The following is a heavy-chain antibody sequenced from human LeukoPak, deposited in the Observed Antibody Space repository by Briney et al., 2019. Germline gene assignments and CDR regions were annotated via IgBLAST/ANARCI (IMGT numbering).Heavy chain of an antibody. CDR1: GGSISSGDYY. J-gene: IGHJ5*02. V-gene: IGHV4-30-4*01. CDR3: ARGSLYYDFWSGPDIPNWFDP. Sequence: PSQTLSLTCTVSGGSISSGDYYWSWIRQPPGKGLEWIGYIYYSGSTYYNPSLESRVTISVDTSKNQFSLKLSSVTAADTAVYYCARGSLYYDFWSGPDIPNWFDPWGQGTLVTVSS. CDR2: IYYSGST. D-gene: IGHD3-3*01.